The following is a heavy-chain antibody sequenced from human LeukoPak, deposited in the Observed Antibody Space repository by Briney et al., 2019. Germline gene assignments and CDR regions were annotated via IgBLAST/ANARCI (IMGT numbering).Heavy chain of an antibody. D-gene: IGHD2-8*01. CDR2: INHSGST. V-gene: IGHV4-34*01. Sequence: PSETLFLTCAVYGVSFSGYYWSWLRQPPGKGLEWVGEINHSGSTNYNPSLKSRVTISVDTSKNQFSLKLSSVTAADTAVYYCARARWYCTDGVCYRSWFDPWGQGTLVTVSS. CDR3: ARARWYCTDGVCYRSWFDP. J-gene: IGHJ5*02. CDR1: GVSFSGYY.